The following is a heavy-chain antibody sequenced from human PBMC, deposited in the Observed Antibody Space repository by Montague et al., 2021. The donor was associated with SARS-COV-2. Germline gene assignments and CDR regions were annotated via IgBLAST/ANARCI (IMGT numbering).Heavy chain of an antibody. D-gene: IGHD3-9*01. V-gene: IGHV4-39*01. J-gene: IGHJ3*02. CDR2: IYYSGST. CDR1: GGSISSSSCY. Sequence: SETLSLTCTVSGGSISSSSCYWGWIRKPPGKGLEWIGSIYYSGSTYYNPSLKSRVTISVDTSKNQFSLKLSSVTAADTAVYYCATYYDILTGYYIDAFDIWGQGTMVTVSS. CDR3: ATYYDILTGYYIDAFDI.